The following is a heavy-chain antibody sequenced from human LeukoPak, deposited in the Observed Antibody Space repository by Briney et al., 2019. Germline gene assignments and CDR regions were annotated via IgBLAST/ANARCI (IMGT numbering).Heavy chain of an antibody. CDR2: ISSDGSYK. CDR1: GFTFSSHA. D-gene: IGHD4-17*01. Sequence: PGGSLRLSCAASGFTFSSHALHWVRQAPGKGLEWVAVISSDGSYKYYADSVKGRFTISRDNSKHTLYLQMDNLRAEDTAVYYCAREDYGYAWNYLDYWGQGTLVTVSS. V-gene: IGHV3-30*04. J-gene: IGHJ4*02. CDR3: AREDYGYAWNYLDY.